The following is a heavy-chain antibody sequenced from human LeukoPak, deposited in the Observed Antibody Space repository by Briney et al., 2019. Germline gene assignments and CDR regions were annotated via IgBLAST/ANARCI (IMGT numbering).Heavy chain of an antibody. CDR3: ARRLLMVRGGRWFDP. V-gene: IGHV4-34*01. CDR2: INHSGST. J-gene: IGHJ5*02. CDR1: GGSFSGYY. D-gene: IGHD2-8*01. Sequence: LETLSLTCAVYGGSFSGYYWSWIRQPPGKGLEWIGEINHSGSTNYNPSLKSRVTISVDTSRNQFSLKLSSVTTADTAVYYCARRLLMVRGGRWFDPWGQGTLVTVSS.